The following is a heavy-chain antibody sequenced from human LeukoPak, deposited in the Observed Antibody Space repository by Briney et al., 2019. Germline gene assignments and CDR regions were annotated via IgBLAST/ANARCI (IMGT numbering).Heavy chain of an antibody. CDR3: ARERRGREYYYDSSGLFDY. Sequence: LSLTCTVSGGSISSYYWSWIRQAPGKGLEWVSYISSSGSTIYYADSVKGRFTISRDNAKNSLYLQMNSLRAEDTAVYYCARERRGREYYYDSSGLFDYWGQGTLVTVSS. J-gene: IGHJ4*02. D-gene: IGHD3-22*01. CDR2: ISSSGSTI. V-gene: IGHV3-11*01. CDR1: GGSISSYY.